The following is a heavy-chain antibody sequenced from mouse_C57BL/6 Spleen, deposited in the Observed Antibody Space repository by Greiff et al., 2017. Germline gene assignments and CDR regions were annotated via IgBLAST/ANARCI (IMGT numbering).Heavy chain of an antibody. CDR2: INPNNGGT. J-gene: IGHJ2*01. V-gene: IGHV1-26*01. D-gene: IGHD1-1*01. CDR3: ARRGRTVGYFDY. CDR1: GYTFTDYY. Sequence: VQLQQSGPELVKPGASVKISCKASGYTFTDYYMNWVKQSHGKSLEWIGDINPNNGGTSYNQKFKGKATLTVDKSSSTAYMELRSLTSEDSAVYYCARRGRTVGYFDYWGQGTTLTVSS.